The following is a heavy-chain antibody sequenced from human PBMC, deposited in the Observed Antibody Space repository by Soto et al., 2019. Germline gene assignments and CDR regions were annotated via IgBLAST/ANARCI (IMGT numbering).Heavy chain of an antibody. CDR2: ISGSGGST. Sequence: LRLSCAASGFTFSSYAMSWVRQAPGKGLEWVSAISGSGGSTYYADSVKGRFTISRDNSKNTLYLQMNSLRAEDTAVYYCAKVDRSGPDYYYGMDVWGQGTTVTVSS. V-gene: IGHV3-23*01. D-gene: IGHD3-22*01. J-gene: IGHJ6*02. CDR3: AKVDRSGPDYYYGMDV. CDR1: GFTFSSYA.